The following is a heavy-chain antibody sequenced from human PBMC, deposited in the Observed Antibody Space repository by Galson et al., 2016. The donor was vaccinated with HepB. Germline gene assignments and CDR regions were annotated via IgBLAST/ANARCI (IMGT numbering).Heavy chain of an antibody. CDR3: VQRCTAPAV. V-gene: IGHV3-23*01. Sequence: SLRLSCAASGFSFRDYGMTWVRQAPGKGLEVVSSITRSGDITDYADSVKGRFTISRDNSKNTLSLQMNSLTVDDTAIYYCVQRCTAPAVWGKGTTVTVSS. D-gene: IGHD2-8*01. J-gene: IGHJ6*04. CDR1: GFSFRDYG. CDR2: ITRSGDIT.